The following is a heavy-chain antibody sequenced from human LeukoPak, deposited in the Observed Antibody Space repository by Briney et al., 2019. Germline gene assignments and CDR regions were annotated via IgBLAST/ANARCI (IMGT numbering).Heavy chain of an antibody. CDR2: TRNDGRNK. J-gene: IGHJ4*02. Sequence: GGSLRLSCAASGFTFSSYGMHWVRQAPGKGLEWVAFTRNDGRNKDYVDSVKGRFTISRDNSKNTLYLQMNSLRGEDTAVYYCAKDLRDSDSWSLLGNWGQGTLVTVSS. CDR3: AKDLRDSDSWSLLGN. V-gene: IGHV3-30*02. D-gene: IGHD6-13*01. CDR1: GFTFSSYG.